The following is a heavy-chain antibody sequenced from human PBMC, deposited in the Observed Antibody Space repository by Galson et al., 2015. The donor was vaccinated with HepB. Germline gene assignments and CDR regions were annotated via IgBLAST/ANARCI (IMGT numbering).Heavy chain of an antibody. D-gene: IGHD7-27*01. CDR2: IIPIFGTG. V-gene: IGHV1-69*13. CDR3: AATHNWGKDY. J-gene: IGHJ4*01. CDR1: GSTFSTYT. Sequence: SVKVSCKASGSTFSTYTVSWVRQAPGQGLEWMGGIIPIFGTGNYAQKFQGRVTITADESTSTVYMELSSLRSEDTAVYYCAATHNWGKDYWGHGTLVTVSS.